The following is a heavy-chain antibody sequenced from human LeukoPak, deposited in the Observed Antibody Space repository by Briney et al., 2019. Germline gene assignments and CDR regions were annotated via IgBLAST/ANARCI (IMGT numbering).Heavy chain of an antibody. V-gene: IGHV3-13*01. Sequence: GGSLRLSCAASGLTFSSHDMHWVRQVTGKGLEWVSAIGTLADTFYLDSVKGRLTISRENAKNSLYLQMNSLRAGDTAVYYCATGRSRGWSYAFDIWGRGTMVTVSS. CDR3: ATGRSRGWSYAFDI. J-gene: IGHJ3*02. D-gene: IGHD6-19*01. CDR2: IGTLADT. CDR1: GLTFSSHD.